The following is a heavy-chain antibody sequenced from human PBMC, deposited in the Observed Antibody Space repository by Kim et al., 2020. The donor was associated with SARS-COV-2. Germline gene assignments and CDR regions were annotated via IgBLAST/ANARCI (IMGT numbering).Heavy chain of an antibody. J-gene: IGHJ6*02. Sequence: GGSLRLSCAASGFTFNTYWMTWVRQTPEKGLEWVATIKNDGSEKQYVDSVKGRFTISRDNAKSSLYLQMNSLRAEDTAMYYCARLGDSTSSYFGMDVWGQGTTVAVFS. V-gene: IGHV3-7*01. CDR2: IKNDGSEK. CDR1: GFTFNTYW. D-gene: IGHD6-6*01. CDR3: ARLGDSTSSYFGMDV.